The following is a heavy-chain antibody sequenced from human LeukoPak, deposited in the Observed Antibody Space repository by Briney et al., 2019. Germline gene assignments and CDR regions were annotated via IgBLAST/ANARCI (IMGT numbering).Heavy chain of an antibody. V-gene: IGHV3-21*05. Sequence: GGSLRLSCAASGFTFSSHGMHWVRQAPGKGLEWVSYISSSSSYTNYADSVKGRFTISRDNAKNSLYLQMNSLRAEDTAVYYCARDGHMTTVTPFDYWGQGTLVTVSS. D-gene: IGHD4-17*01. CDR1: GFTFSSHG. CDR2: ISSSSSYT. CDR3: ARDGHMTTVTPFDY. J-gene: IGHJ4*02.